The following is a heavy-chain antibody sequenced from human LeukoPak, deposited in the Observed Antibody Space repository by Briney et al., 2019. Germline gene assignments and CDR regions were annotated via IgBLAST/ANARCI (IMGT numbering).Heavy chain of an antibody. D-gene: IGHD1-7*01. Sequence: SETLSLTCTVSGGSISSSSYYWGWIRQPPGKGLEWIGSIYYSGSTYYNPSLKSRVTISVDTSKKQFSLKLSSVTAADTAVYYCARDGTTSPAPFDYWGQGTLVTVSS. J-gene: IGHJ4*02. CDR2: IYYSGST. CDR3: ARDGTTSPAPFDY. CDR1: GGSISSSSYY. V-gene: IGHV4-39*07.